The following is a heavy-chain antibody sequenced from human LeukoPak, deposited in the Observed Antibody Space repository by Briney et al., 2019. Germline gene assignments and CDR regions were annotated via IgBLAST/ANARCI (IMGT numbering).Heavy chain of an antibody. D-gene: IGHD2-2*01. Sequence: SETLSLTCTVSGGSISSYYWSWIRQPPGKGLEWIGYIYYSGSTNYNPSLKSRVTISVDTSKNQFSLRLSSVTAADTAVYYCATIPQLGVHAFDIWGQGTMVTVSS. V-gene: IGHV4-59*01. J-gene: IGHJ3*02. CDR3: ATIPQLGVHAFDI. CDR1: GGSISSYY. CDR2: IYYSGST.